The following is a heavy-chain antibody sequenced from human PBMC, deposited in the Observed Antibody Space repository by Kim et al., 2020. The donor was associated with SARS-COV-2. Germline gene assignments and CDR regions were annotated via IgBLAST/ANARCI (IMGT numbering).Heavy chain of an antibody. V-gene: IGHV3-23*01. Sequence: GGSLRLSCAASGFTFSSYAMSWVRQAPGKGLEWVSAISGSGGSTYYAHSVKGRFTISRDNSKNTLYLQMNSLRAEDTAVYYCAKGGLAAAGTLPDYWGQGTLVTVSS. CDR2: ISGSGGST. D-gene: IGHD6-13*01. CDR3: AKGGLAAAGTLPDY. CDR1: GFTFSSYA. J-gene: IGHJ4*02.